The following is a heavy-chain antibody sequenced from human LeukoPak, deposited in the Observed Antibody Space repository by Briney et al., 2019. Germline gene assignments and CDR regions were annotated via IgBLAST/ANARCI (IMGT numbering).Heavy chain of an antibody. CDR3: ARRNDALDI. CDR1: GYSFTTYW. Sequence: GESLKISCKTSGYSFTTYWIGWVRQMPGKGLEWMGIIYPGDSDIRYSPSLQGEVTISADKSITTAYLQWSSLKASDTAMYYCARRNDALDIWGQGTMVTVSS. CDR2: IYPGDSDI. V-gene: IGHV5-51*01. D-gene: IGHD1-14*01. J-gene: IGHJ3*02.